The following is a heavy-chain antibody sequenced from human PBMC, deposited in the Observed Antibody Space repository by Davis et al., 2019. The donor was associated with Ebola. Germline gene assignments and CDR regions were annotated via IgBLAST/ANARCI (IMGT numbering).Heavy chain of an antibody. CDR3: ATDWGLGYCSNSTCSEVG. V-gene: IGHV3-69-1*02. CDR2: SGWSSTS. CDR1: EHSIADEF. J-gene: IGHJ4*02. Sequence: GESLKISCAASEHSIADEFISWIRLRPGKGLEWVSYSGWSSTSYADSVKGRFTISRDNTRDSVYLQMDSLGVDDTAVYYCATDWGLGYCSNSTCSEVGWGQGTLVTVSS. D-gene: IGHD2-2*01.